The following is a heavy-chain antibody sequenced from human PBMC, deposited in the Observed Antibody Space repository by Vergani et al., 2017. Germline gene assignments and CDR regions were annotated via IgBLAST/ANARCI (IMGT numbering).Heavy chain of an antibody. V-gene: IGHV4-39*01. CDR3: ARVVSYFDILTGYYKGPRYYFDY. CDR1: GDSISQSSFY. Sequence: QLQLQESGPGLVKPSETLSLTCTVSGDSISQSSFYWGWIRPPPGKGRGWIGSIYYSGSTSYNPSLKSRVTISVDTSKNQFSLKLRSVTAADTAVYYCARVVSYFDILTGYYKGPRYYFDYWGQGTLVTVSS. CDR2: IYYSGST. J-gene: IGHJ4*02. D-gene: IGHD3-9*01.